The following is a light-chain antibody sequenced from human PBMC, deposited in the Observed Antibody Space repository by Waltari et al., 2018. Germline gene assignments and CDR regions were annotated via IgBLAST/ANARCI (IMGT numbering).Light chain of an antibody. CDR2: TND. J-gene: IGLJ1*01. Sequence: QSVLTPPPSASGTPGPRVTIPCSGSSSTPGANYVHWYQHFPGTAPRLLIFTNDQRPSGVPDRFSGSKSGTSASLAISGLQSEDEADYYCAVWDDNLSGVVFGAGTKVAVL. V-gene: IGLV1-47*02. CDR3: AVWDDNLSGVV. CDR1: SSTPGANY.